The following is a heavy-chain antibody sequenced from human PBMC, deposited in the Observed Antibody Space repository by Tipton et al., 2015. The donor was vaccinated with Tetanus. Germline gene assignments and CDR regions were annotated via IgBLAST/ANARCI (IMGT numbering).Heavy chain of an antibody. CDR2: VYYSGST. J-gene: IGHJ3*02. D-gene: IGHD3-16*01. CDR1: GGSLNAFY. CDR3: ARDLRGLGVGVGAFDI. V-gene: IGHV4-4*07. Sequence: TLSLTCTVSGGSLNAFYWNWIRQPAGKGLEWIGRVYYSGSTNYNPSLKSRVTMSIDTSKNQFSLELSSVTAADTAVYYCARDLRGLGVGVGAFDIWGQGSRATGPS.